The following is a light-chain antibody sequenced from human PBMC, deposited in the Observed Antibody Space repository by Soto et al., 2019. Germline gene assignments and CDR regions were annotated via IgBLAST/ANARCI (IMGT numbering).Light chain of an antibody. CDR2: DAP. CDR1: QGVSSF. CDR3: QHRSNWHGLT. V-gene: IGKV3D-11*01. Sequence: EIVLTQSPATLSLSPGERATLSCRASQGVSSFLAWCQRKPGQAPRLLIYDAPNRATGIPARFSGSGPVTYFTLTICSLEPEDFALYYCQHRSNWHGLTVGGGTKVDIK. J-gene: IGKJ4*01.